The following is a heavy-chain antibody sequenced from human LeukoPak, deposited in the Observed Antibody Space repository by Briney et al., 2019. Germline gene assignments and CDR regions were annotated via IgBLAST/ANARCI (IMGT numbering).Heavy chain of an antibody. CDR3: ARDQVSSGWYLDYYYGMAV. V-gene: IGHV3-7*03. J-gene: IGHJ6*02. D-gene: IGHD6-19*01. Sequence: GGSLRLSCAASGFTFSSYWMSWVRQAPGKGLEGVSNIKQDGSEKYYVCSVKGRFTISRDNARNSLYLQLSSLRAEDTAVYYCARDQVSSGWYLDYYYGMAVWGQGTTVTVSS. CDR1: GFTFSSYW. CDR2: IKQDGSEK.